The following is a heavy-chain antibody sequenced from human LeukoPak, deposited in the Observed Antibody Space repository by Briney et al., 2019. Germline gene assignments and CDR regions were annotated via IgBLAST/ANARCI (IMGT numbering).Heavy chain of an antibody. V-gene: IGHV3-53*01. J-gene: IGHJ4*02. D-gene: IGHD6-19*01. CDR3: ARVPDSTGWYLDY. CDR2: IHSGGTT. CDR1: GFTVSSNC. Sequence: PGGSLRLSCAASGFTVSSNCMTWVRQAPGKGLEWVSVIHSGGTTNYADSVKGRFTISRGNSKNTLYLQMNNLRAEDTAVYYCARVPDSTGWYLDYWGQGTLVTVSS.